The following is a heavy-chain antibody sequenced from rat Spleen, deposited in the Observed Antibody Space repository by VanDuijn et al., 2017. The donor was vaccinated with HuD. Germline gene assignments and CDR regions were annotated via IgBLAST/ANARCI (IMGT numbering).Heavy chain of an antibody. V-gene: IGHV2-47*01. CDR3: ARGGRTEGPGYFDY. J-gene: IGHJ2*01. D-gene: IGHD1-11*01. Sequence: QVQLKESGHGLVQPSQTLSLTCTVSGLSLTSNSVSWIRQPPGKGLEWMGVIWSNGGTDYNSPLKSRLSISRDTSKNQVFLKMNSLQSEDTTTYYCARGGRTEGPGYFDYWGQGVMVTVSS. CDR1: GLSLTSNS. CDR2: IWSNGGT.